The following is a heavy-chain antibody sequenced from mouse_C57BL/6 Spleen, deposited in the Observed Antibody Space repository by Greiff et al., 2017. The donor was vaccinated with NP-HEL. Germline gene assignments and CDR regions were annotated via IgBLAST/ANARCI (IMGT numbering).Heavy chain of an antibody. CDR1: GYTFTDYN. CDR2: INPNNGGT. CDR3: ARSYDYDYYDAMDY. J-gene: IGHJ4*01. V-gene: IGHV1-18*01. Sequence: EVQLQQSGPELVKPGASVKIPCKASGYTFTDYNMDWVKQSHGKSLEWIGDINPNNGGTIYNQKFKGKATLTVDKSSSTAYMELRSLTSEDTAVYYCARSYDYDYYDAMDYWGQGTSVTVSS. D-gene: IGHD2-4*01.